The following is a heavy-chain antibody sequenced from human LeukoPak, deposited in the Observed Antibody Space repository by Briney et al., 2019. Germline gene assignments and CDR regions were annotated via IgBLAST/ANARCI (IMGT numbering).Heavy chain of an antibody. D-gene: IGHD3-10*01. Sequence: GRSLRLSCAASGFTFSSYAMSWVRRAPGKGLEWVSSIDSGGTTYYAASVKGRFTISRDSSKNTLYLQMNSLRAEDTAVYYCAKDSPRYYGSGSYYMNWGQGTLVTVSS. CDR1: GFTFSSYA. J-gene: IGHJ4*02. CDR3: AKDSPRYYGSGSYYMN. V-gene: IGHV3-23*01. CDR2: IDSGGTT.